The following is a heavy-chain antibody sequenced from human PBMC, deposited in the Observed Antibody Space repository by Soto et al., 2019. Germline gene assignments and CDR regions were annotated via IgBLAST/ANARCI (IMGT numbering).Heavy chain of an antibody. CDR3: AREASSTWYAFDY. Sequence: EVQLVESGGGLVQPGGSLRLSCAASGFTFSSYCMNWVRQAPGKGLEWVSYISSSRTTIYYADSVKGRFTISRDNAKNSMYLQMNSLRAEDTAVYYCAREASSTWYAFDYWGQGTLVNVSS. V-gene: IGHV3-48*01. CDR2: ISSSRTTI. J-gene: IGHJ4*02. D-gene: IGHD6-13*01. CDR1: GFTFSSYC.